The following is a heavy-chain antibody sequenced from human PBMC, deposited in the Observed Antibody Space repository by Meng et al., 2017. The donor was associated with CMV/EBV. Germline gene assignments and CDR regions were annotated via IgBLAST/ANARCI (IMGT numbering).Heavy chain of an antibody. CDR2: IIPIFGTA. Sequence: KASGGTFSRYAISWVQQAPGQGLEWIGGIIPIFGTANYAQKFQGRVTITTDESTSTAYMELSSLRSEDTAVYYCASSIAARPRPFDYWGQGTLVTVSS. J-gene: IGHJ4*02. D-gene: IGHD6-6*01. CDR3: ASSIAARPRPFDY. V-gene: IGHV1-69*05. CDR1: GGTFSRYA.